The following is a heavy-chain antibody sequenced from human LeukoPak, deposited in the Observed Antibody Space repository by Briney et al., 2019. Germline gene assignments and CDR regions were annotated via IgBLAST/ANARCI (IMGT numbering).Heavy chain of an antibody. CDR3: VRLDSSGWYYFDS. J-gene: IGHJ4*02. CDR1: GYSFTTYW. CDR2: IYPGDSDT. V-gene: IGHV5-51*01. D-gene: IGHD6-19*01. Sequence: GESLKISCKGSGYSFTTYWIGWVRQMPGKGLESLGIIYPGDSDTKYNPSFQGQVTISADKSISTAYLRWSSLKTSDTDMYYCVRLDSSGWYYFDSWGQGTLVTVSS.